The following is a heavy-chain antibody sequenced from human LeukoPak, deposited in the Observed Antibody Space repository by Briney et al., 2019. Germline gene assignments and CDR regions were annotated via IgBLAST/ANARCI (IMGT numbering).Heavy chain of an antibody. CDR1: GGSISSGSYY. J-gene: IGHJ4*02. D-gene: IGHD6-13*01. Sequence: PSQTLSLTCTVSGGSISSGSYYWSWIRQPAGKGLEWIGYIYYSGSTNYSPSLKSRVTISVDTSKNQFSLKLSSVTAADTAVYYCARVIAAAGPFDYWGQGTLVTVSS. V-gene: IGHV4-61*10. CDR2: IYYSGST. CDR3: ARVIAAAGPFDY.